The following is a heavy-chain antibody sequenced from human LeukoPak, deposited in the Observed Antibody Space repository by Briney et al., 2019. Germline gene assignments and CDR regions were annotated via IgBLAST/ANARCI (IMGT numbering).Heavy chain of an antibody. D-gene: IGHD3-10*01. J-gene: IGHJ6*03. CDR2: IKEDGSEK. V-gene: IGHV3-7*01. CDR1: GFMFTGYW. CDR3: ARDRRGVNFYYYYMDV. Sequence: GGSLRLSCEASGFMFTGYWMSWVRQAPGKGLEWVANIKEDGSEKYYVDSVKGRFTISRDNPKKLLYLQMNSLRAEDTAVYYCARDRRGVNFYYYYMDVWGKGTSVIVCS.